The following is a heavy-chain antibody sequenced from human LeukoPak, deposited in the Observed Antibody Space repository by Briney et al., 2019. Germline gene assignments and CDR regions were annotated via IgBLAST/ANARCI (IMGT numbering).Heavy chain of an antibody. Sequence: SETLSLTCTVSGGSISSHYWSWIRQPPGKGLEWIGYIYYSGSTDYNPSLKSRVTISVDTSKNQFSLKLSSVTAADTAVYYCARVDSSGWYKFPDYWGQGTLVTVSS. D-gene: IGHD6-19*01. CDR3: ARVDSSGWYKFPDY. CDR1: GGSISSHY. V-gene: IGHV4-59*08. CDR2: IYYSGST. J-gene: IGHJ4*02.